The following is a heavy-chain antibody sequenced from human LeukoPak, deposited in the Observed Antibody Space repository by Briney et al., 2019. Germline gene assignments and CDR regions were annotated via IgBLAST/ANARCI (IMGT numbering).Heavy chain of an antibody. CDR1: GVSIYTYY. V-gene: IGHV4-59*01. Sequence: SETLSLTCTVSGVSIYTYYWNWIRQPPGKGLEYIGHIFYTGNTNYNPSLKSRVTISLDTSKNQFSLKVSSVTAADTAVYYCATGRSPRYYDSWGQGILVAVSS. J-gene: IGHJ4*02. D-gene: IGHD1-26*01. CDR3: ATGRSPRYYDS. CDR2: IFYTGNT.